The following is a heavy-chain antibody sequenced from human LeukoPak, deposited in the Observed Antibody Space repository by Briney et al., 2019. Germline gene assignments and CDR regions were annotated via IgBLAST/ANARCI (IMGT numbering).Heavy chain of an antibody. D-gene: IGHD3-22*01. CDR2: IIPIFGTA. CDR3: ARDRGTVVSPFDP. V-gene: IGHV1-69*05. CDR1: GGTFSSYA. Sequence: SSVKVSCKASGGTFSSYAISWVRQAPGKGLEWMGRIIPIFGTANYAQKFQGRVTITTDESTSTAYMELSSMRSEDTAVYYCARDRGTVVSPFDPWGQGTLVTVSS. J-gene: IGHJ5*02.